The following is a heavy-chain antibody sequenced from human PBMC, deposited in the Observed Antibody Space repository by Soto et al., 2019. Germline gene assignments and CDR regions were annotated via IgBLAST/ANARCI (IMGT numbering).Heavy chain of an antibody. CDR1: GGSISISTYY. CDR2: IYYSGST. V-gene: IGHV4-39*01. CDR3: ARQLVVVATSHWFDP. Sequence: PSETLSLTCTVSGGSISISTYYWGWIRQPPGKGLEWIGNIYYSGSTYYNPSLKGRVTISVDTSKNQFSLKLSSVTAADTAVYYCARQLVVVATSHWFDPWGQGTLVTVSS. J-gene: IGHJ5*02. D-gene: IGHD2-15*01.